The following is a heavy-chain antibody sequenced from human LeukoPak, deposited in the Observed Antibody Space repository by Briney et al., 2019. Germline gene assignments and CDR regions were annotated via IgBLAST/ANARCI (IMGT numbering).Heavy chain of an antibody. J-gene: IGHJ4*02. CDR1: GGSFSGYY. CDR2: INHSGST. Sequence: SETLSLTCAVYGGSFSGYYWSWIRQPPGKGLEWIGEINHSGSTNYNPSLKSRVTISVDTSKNQFSLKLSSVTAADAAVYYCARGRKGIVVVPAAIFGYWGQGTLVTVSS. CDR3: ARGRKGIVVVPAAIFGY. V-gene: IGHV4-34*01. D-gene: IGHD2-2*01.